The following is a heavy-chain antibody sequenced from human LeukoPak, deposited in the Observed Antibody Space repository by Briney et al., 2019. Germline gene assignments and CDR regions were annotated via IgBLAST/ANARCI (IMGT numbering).Heavy chain of an antibody. CDR2: INPSGGST. CDR1: GYTFTSYY. Sequence: VASVKVSCKASGYTFTSYYMHWVRQAPGQGLEWMGIINPSGGSTSYAQKFQGRVTMTRDTPTSTVYMELSSLRSEDTAVYYCASSTNCGGDCYDSGYYYYYYMEVWGKGTTVTVSS. J-gene: IGHJ6*03. V-gene: IGHV1-46*03. CDR3: ASSTNCGGDCYDSGYYYYYYMEV. D-gene: IGHD2-21*01.